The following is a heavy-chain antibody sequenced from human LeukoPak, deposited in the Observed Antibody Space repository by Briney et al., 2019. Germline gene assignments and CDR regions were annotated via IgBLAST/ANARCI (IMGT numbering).Heavy chain of an antibody. Sequence: GESLKISCKGSGYSFISYWIGWVRQMPGKGLEWMGIIYPGDSDTRYSPSFQGQVTISADRSISTAFLQWSSLKASDTAMYYCARSGYYYDSSGYYPDWGQGTLVTVSS. CDR2: IYPGDSDT. V-gene: IGHV5-51*01. D-gene: IGHD3-22*01. CDR3: ARSGYYYDSSGYYPD. CDR1: GYSFISYW. J-gene: IGHJ4*02.